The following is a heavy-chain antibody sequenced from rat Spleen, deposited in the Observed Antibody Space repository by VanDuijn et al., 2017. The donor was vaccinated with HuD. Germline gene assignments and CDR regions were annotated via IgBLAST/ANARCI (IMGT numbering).Heavy chain of an antibody. V-gene: IGHV5-29*01. CDR2: ISYDGSSP. J-gene: IGHJ2*01. Sequence: EVQLVESDGDLVQPGRSLKLSCAASGFTFSDYYMAWVRQAPTKGLEWVATISYDGSSPYYRDSVKGRFTISRDNAKSTLYLQMDSLRSEDTATYYCARGPIYYYDGSYYPFDYWGQGVMVTVSS. CDR3: ARGPIYYYDGSYYPFDY. CDR1: GFTFSDYY. D-gene: IGHD1-12*02.